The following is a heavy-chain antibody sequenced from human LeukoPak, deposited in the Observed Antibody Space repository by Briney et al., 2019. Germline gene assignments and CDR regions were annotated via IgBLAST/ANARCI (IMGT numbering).Heavy chain of an antibody. CDR1: GFMSDDYD. V-gene: IGHV3-66*01. D-gene: IGHD1-14*01. Sequence: GGSLRLSCAASGFMSDDYDMSWVRQAPGKGLEWVSVIYSDGSTNYADSVKGRFTISRDTSKNTLYLQMNSLRAEDTAVYYCVRDYAPEGFDYWGQGTLVTVSS. CDR3: VRDYAPEGFDY. CDR2: IYSDGST. J-gene: IGHJ4*02.